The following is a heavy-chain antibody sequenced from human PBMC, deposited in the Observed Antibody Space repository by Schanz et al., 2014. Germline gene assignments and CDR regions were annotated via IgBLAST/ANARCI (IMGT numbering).Heavy chain of an antibody. CDR1: GFTFSDYY. J-gene: IGHJ4*01. D-gene: IGHD6-13*01. V-gene: IGHV3-11*05. CDR2: ISGTTTYT. CDR3: AREQIMAAAGLVDY. Sequence: VQLLESGEGLVQPGGSLRLSCAASGFTFSDYYMSWIRQAPGKGLEWVSYISGTTTYTNYADSVKGRFTISRDNAKNSLYLQMNSLRAEDTAVYYCAREQIMAAAGLVDYWGHGTLVTVSS.